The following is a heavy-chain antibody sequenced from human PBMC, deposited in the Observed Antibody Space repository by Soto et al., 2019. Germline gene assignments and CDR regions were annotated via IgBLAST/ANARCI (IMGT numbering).Heavy chain of an antibody. D-gene: IGHD3-3*01. CDR3: ARRVPIFGVVIKGNWFDP. V-gene: IGHV4-34*01. Sequence: SETLSLTCAVYGGSFSGYYWSWIRQPPGKGLEWIGEINHSGSTNYNPSLKSRVTISVDTSKNQFSLKLSSVTAADTAVYYCARRVPIFGVVIKGNWFDPWGQGTLVTVPQ. CDR2: INHSGST. J-gene: IGHJ5*02. CDR1: GGSFSGYY.